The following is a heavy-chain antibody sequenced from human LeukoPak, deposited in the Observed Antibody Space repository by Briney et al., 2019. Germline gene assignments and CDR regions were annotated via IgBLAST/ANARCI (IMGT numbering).Heavy chain of an antibody. Sequence: SETLSRTCAVYGGSFSGYYWSRIRQPPGKGLEWIGEINHSGSTNYNPSLKSRVTISVDTSKNQFSLKLSSVTAADTAVYYCARGRRDIVVVPAAIRKIPFDPWGQGTLVTVSP. D-gene: IGHD2-2*01. V-gene: IGHV4-34*01. CDR2: INHSGST. CDR3: ARGRRDIVVVPAAIRKIPFDP. J-gene: IGHJ5*02. CDR1: GGSFSGYY.